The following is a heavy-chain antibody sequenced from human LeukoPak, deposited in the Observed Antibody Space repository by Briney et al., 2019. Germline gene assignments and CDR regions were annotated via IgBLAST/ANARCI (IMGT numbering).Heavy chain of an antibody. CDR2: ISGSGGST. D-gene: IGHD2-2*01. CDR3: AKSPQCSTSYPIDY. CDR1: GFTFSSYA. V-gene: IGHV3-23*01. Sequence: PGASLRLSCAASGFTFSSYAMSWVRQAPGKGLEWVSAISGSGGSTYYADSVKGRFTISRDNSKNTLYLQMNSLRAEDTAVYYCAKSPQCSTSYPIDYWGQGTLVTVSS. J-gene: IGHJ4*02.